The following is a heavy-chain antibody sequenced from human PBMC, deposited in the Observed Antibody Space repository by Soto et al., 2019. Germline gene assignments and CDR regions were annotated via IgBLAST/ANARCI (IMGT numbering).Heavy chain of an antibody. CDR2: IYYSGST. D-gene: IGHD3-10*01. Sequence: SETLSLTCTVSGGSISSISYYWGWIRQPPGKGLEWIGSIYYSGSTYYNPSLKSRVTISVDTSKNQFSLKLSSVTAADTAVYYCAVGGSGSYFAAFVIWGQGTMVTVSS. J-gene: IGHJ3*02. CDR3: AVGGSGSYFAAFVI. V-gene: IGHV4-39*01. CDR1: GGSISSISYY.